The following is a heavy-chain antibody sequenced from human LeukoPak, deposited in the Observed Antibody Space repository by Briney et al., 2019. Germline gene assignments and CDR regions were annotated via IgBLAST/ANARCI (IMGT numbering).Heavy chain of an antibody. D-gene: IGHD1-26*01. CDR2: ISSSSSYI. V-gene: IGHV3-21*01. CDR3: ARDPPLGDSGSYYGAFDI. CDR1: GGSISSSS. Sequence: ETLSLTCTVSGGSISSSSDYWGWTRQSPGKGLEWVSSISSSSSYIYYADSVKGRFTISRDNAKNSLYLQMNSLRAEDTAVYYCARDPPLGDSGSYYGAFDIWGQGTMVTVSS. J-gene: IGHJ3*02.